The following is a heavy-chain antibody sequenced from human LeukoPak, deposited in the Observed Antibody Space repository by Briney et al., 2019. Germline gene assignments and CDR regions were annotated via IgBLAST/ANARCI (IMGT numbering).Heavy chain of an antibody. D-gene: IGHD4-17*01. Sequence: GGSLRLSCAASGFTFSSYGMHWVRQAPGKGLEWVAFIRYDGSNKYYADSVKGRFTISRDNSKNTLYLQMNSLRAGDTAVYCCAKDDYGDYGLYDYWGQGTLVTVSS. V-gene: IGHV3-30*02. CDR3: AKDDYGDYGLYDY. J-gene: IGHJ4*02. CDR2: IRYDGSNK. CDR1: GFTFSSYG.